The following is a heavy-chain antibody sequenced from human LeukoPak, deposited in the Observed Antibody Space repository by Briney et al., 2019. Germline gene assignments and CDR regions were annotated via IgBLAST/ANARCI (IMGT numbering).Heavy chain of an antibody. J-gene: IGHJ4*02. CDR1: GFTFRSYG. V-gene: IGHV3-23*01. CDR3: AKALGGYDFDY. Sequence: GGSLRLSCAACGFTFRSYGMSWVRQAPGKGLEWVSSLSGSGGSTYYADSVKGRFTISRDNSKNTLFLHMNSLRAEDTAAYYCAKALGGYDFDYWGQGTLVTVSS. D-gene: IGHD3-16*01. CDR2: LSGSGGST.